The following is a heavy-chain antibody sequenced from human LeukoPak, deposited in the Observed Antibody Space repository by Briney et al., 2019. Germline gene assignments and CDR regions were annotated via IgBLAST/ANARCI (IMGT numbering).Heavy chain of an antibody. CDR3: TTDSVVPAANLYYYYGMDV. J-gene: IGHJ6*02. CDR2: VKSKTDGGTT. Sequence: GGSLRLSCAASGFTFSNARMSWVRQAPGKGLEWVGRVKSKTDGGTTDYAAPVKGRFTISRDDSKNTLYLQMNSLKTEDTAVYYCTTDSVVPAANLYYYYGMDVWGQGTTVTVSS. D-gene: IGHD2-2*01. V-gene: IGHV3-15*01. CDR1: GFTFSNAR.